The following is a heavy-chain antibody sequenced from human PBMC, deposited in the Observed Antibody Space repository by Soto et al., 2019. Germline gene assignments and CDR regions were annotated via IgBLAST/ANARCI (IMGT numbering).Heavy chain of an antibody. Sequence: GGSLRLSCAASGFTFSSYWMSWVRQAPGKGLEWVANIKQDGSEKYYVDSVKGRFTISRDNAKNSLYLQMNSLRAEDTAVYYCARDAYQLPEMGNYYYYMDVWGKGTTVTVSS. J-gene: IGHJ6*03. V-gene: IGHV3-7*01. CDR3: ARDAYQLPEMGNYYYYMDV. CDR2: IKQDGSEK. D-gene: IGHD2-2*01. CDR1: GFTFSSYW.